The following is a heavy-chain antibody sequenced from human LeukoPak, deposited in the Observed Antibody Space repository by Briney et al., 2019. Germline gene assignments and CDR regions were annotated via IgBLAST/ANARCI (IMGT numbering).Heavy chain of an antibody. V-gene: IGHV1-18*01. Sequence: ASVKVSCKASGYTFTSYGISWVRQAPGQGLELMGWISAYNGNTNYAQKLQGRVTMTTDTSTSTAYMELRSPRSDDTAVYYCARVTGSYYDSSGPPGDWGQGTMVTVSS. CDR3: ARVTGSYYDSSGPPGD. D-gene: IGHD3-22*01. CDR1: GYTFTSYG. J-gene: IGHJ3*01. CDR2: ISAYNGNT.